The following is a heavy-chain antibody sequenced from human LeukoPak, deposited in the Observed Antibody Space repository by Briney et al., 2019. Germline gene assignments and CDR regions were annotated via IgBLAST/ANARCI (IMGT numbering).Heavy chain of an antibody. D-gene: IGHD2-21*02. CDR2: ISYDGSNK. J-gene: IGHJ2*01. V-gene: IGHV3-30-3*01. CDR1: GFTFSSYA. Sequence: GGSLRLSCAASGFTFSSYAMHWVRQAPGKGLEWVAVISYDGSNKYYADSVKGRFTISRDNSKNTLYLQMNSLRAEDTAVYYCARSPYCGGDCYHWYFDLWGRGPLVTVSS. CDR3: ARSPYCGGDCYHWYFDL.